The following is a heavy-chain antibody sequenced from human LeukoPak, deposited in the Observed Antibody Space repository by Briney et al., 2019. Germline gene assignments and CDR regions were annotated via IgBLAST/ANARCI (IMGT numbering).Heavy chain of an antibody. CDR3: ATDRASKGEQWLGYLSF. CDR1: GFTFSIYA. V-gene: IGHV3-30*03. J-gene: IGHJ4*02. D-gene: IGHD6-19*01. Sequence: GGSLRLSCAASGFTFSIYAMNWVRQAPGKGLEWVSVISSDGSNEYYADSVKGRFTISRDNSKNTLYLQMNSLRTEDTAVYYCATDRASKGEQWLGYLSFWGQGTLVTVSS. CDR2: ISSDGSNE.